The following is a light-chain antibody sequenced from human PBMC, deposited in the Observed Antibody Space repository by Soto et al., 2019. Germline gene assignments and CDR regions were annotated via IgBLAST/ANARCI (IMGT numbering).Light chain of an antibody. Sequence: QSVLIQPASVSGSPGQSITISCTGTHSDVGGFDYVSWFQQYPGRAPKLLIFDVRDRPSGISNRFSGSKSGATASLTISGLQAEDDANYYCVSYTSRTNLVVFGTGTKLTVL. CDR1: HSDVGGFDY. V-gene: IGLV2-14*03. J-gene: IGLJ2*01. CDR2: DVR. CDR3: VSYTSRTNLVV.